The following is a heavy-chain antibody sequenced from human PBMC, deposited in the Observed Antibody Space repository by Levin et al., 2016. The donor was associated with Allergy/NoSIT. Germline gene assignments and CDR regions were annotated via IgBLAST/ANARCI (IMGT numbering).Heavy chain of an antibody. J-gene: IGHJ4*02. CDR2: ISSSGGTT. Sequence: GESLKISCAASGFTFSDYHMSWIRQAPGKGLEWVSYISSSGGTTHYADSVKGRFTISRDNAKNSLYLHMNSLRAEDTAVYYCARDESSSGFDYWGQGTLVTVSS. CDR1: GFTFSDYH. CDR3: ARDESSSGFDY. V-gene: IGHV3-11*01. D-gene: IGHD6-19*01.